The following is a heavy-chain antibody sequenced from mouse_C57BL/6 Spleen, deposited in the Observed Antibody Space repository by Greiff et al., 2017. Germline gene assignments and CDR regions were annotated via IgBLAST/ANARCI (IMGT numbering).Heavy chain of an antibody. V-gene: IGHV1-61*01. CDR2: IYPSDSET. CDR3: ARGPLLRSMDY. D-gene: IGHD1-1*01. J-gene: IGHJ4*01. Sequence: VQLQQPGAELVRPGSSVKLSCKASGYTFTSYWMDWVKQRPGQGLEWIGNIYPSDSETHYNQKFKDKATLTVDKSSSTAYMQLSSLTSEDSAVYYCARGPLLRSMDYWGQGTSVTVSS. CDR1: GYTFTSYW.